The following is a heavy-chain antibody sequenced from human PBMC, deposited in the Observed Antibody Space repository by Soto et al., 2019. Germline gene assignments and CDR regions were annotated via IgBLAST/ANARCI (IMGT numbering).Heavy chain of an antibody. CDR2: ISSSSSYI. V-gene: IGHV3-21*01. CDR3: ARSSGWTLIDY. J-gene: IGHJ4*02. CDR1: GFTFSSYS. Sequence: GRSLRLSCASFGFTFSSYSMNWVRQAPGKGLEWVSSISSSSSYIYYADSVKGRFTISRDNAKNSLYLQMNSLRAEDTAVYYCARSSGWTLIDYWGQGTLVTVSS. D-gene: IGHD6-19*01.